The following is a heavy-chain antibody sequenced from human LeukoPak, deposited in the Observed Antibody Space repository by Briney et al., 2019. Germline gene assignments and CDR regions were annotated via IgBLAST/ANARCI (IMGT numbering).Heavy chain of an antibody. CDR3: AKVQYSSSWYGIDY. CDR1: GFTFSSYG. J-gene: IGHJ4*02. D-gene: IGHD6-13*01. Sequence: GGSLRLSCAASGFTFSSYGMHWVRQAPGKGLEWVAFIRYDGSNKYYADSVKGRFTISRDNSKHTLYLQMTSLRAEDTAVYYCAKVQYSSSWYGIDYWGRGTLVTVSS. CDR2: IRYDGSNK. V-gene: IGHV3-30*02.